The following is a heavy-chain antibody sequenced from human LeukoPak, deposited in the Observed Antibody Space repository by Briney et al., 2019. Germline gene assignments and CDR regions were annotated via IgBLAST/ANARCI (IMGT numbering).Heavy chain of an antibody. CDR3: ARGFGSGWYGPFDY. J-gene: IGHJ4*02. CDR2: IYYSGST. V-gene: IGHV4-59*01. D-gene: IGHD6-19*01. CDR1: GGSLSGYY. Sequence: SETLSLTCAVYGGSLSGYYWSWIRQPPGKGLEWIGYIYYSGSTNYNPSLKSRVTISVDTSKNQFSLKLSSVTAADTAVYYCARGFGSGWYGPFDYWGQGTLVTVSS.